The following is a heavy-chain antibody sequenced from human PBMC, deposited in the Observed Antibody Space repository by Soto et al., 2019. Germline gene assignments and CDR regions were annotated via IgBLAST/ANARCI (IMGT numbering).Heavy chain of an antibody. D-gene: IGHD6-13*01. J-gene: IGHJ3*02. CDR3: ARHYGSSFSNDAFDI. CDR1: GYSFTSYW. Sequence: GESLKISCKGSGYSFTSYWIGWVRQMPGKGLEWMGIIYPGDSDTRYSPSFPGQVTISADKSISTAYLQWSSLKASDTAMYYCARHYGSSFSNDAFDIWGQGTMVTVSS. V-gene: IGHV5-51*01. CDR2: IYPGDSDT.